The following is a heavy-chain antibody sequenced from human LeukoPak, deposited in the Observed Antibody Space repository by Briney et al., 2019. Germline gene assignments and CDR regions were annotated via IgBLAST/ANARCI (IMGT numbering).Heavy chain of an antibody. CDR3: ARRGYSGYGGFYYYYMDV. CDR2: IKQDGSEK. CDR1: GFTFSSYW. V-gene: IGHV3-7*01. J-gene: IGHJ6*03. D-gene: IGHD5-12*01. Sequence: GGSLRLSCAASGFTFSSYWMSWVRQAPGKGLGWVANIKQDGSEKYYVDSVKGRFTISRDNAKNSLYLQMNSLRAEDTAVYYCARRGYSGYGGFYYYYMDVWGKGTTVTVSS.